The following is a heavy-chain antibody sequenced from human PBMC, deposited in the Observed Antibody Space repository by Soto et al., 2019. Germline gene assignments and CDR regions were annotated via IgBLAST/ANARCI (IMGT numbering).Heavy chain of an antibody. CDR2: INTLSSAI. CDR3: ARRLQWQLRPLDS. J-gene: IGHJ4*02. D-gene: IGHD6-19*01. CDR1: GFTFSDYY. Sequence: QVHLMESGGGLVKPGGSLRLSCAGSGFTFSDYYITWIRLAPGKGLEWVSYINTLSSAIYYADSVKGRFTISRDNAKNSVYLQMNSLRAEDTAVYYCARRLQWQLRPLDSWGRGTLVTVSS. V-gene: IGHV3-11*01.